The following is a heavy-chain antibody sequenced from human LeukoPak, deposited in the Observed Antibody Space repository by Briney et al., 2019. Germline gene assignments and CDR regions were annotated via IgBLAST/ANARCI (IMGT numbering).Heavy chain of an antibody. CDR2: INPSGGST. J-gene: IGHJ3*02. CDR1: GYTFTGYY. Sequence: ASVKVSCKASGYTFTGYYMHWVRQAPGQGLEWMGIINPSGGSTSYAQKFQGRVTMTRDMSTSTVYMELSSLRSEDTAVYYCASGWGYCSGGSCRYGAFDIWGQGTMVTVSS. CDR3: ASGWGYCSGGSCRYGAFDI. D-gene: IGHD2-15*01. V-gene: IGHV1-46*01.